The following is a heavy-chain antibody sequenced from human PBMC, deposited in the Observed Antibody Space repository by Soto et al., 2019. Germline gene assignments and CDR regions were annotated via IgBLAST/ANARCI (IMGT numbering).Heavy chain of an antibody. CDR1: GGSISSYY. CDR2: IYYSGST. D-gene: IGHD5-12*01. J-gene: IGHJ3*02. CDR3: ARVGWLQLSGAFDI. Sequence: QVQLQESGPGLVKPSETLSLTCTVSGGSISSYYWSWIRQPPGKGLEWIGYIYYSGSTNYNPSRKSRVTISVDTSKNQFSLKLSSVTAADTAVYYCARVGWLQLSGAFDIWGQGTMVTVSS. V-gene: IGHV4-59*01.